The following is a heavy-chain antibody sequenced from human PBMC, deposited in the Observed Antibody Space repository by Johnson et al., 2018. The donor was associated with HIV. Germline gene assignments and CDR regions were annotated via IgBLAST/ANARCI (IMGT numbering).Heavy chain of an antibody. V-gene: IGHV3-53*01. CDR2: IYSGGNT. D-gene: IGHD3-16*01. CDR3: AKDERQLGGWSHAFDI. CDR1: GFTVSSNY. Sequence: VQLVESGGGLMQPGGSLRLSCEASGFTVSSNYMSWVRQAPGKGLEWVSVIYSGGNTYYADAVKGRVTISRDNSKKQLYQQMSSQRAADTAVYFCAKDERQLGGWSHAFDIWGQGTKVTVSS. J-gene: IGHJ3*02.